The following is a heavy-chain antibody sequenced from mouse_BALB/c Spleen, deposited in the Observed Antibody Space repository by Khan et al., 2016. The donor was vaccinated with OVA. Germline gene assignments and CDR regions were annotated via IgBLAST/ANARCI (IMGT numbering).Heavy chain of an antibody. J-gene: IGHJ2*01. CDR2: INPSSGHT. V-gene: IGHV1-7*01. CDR1: GYTFSNYW. CDR3: ARDRIDY. Sequence: VQLQQSGAELAKPGASVKMSCKASGYTFSNYWIHWVKQRPGQGLEWIGYINPSSGHTYYNQTFNDKATLTTDKSSSTAYMQLSSLTSEDSAVYYCARDRIDYWGQGTTLTVSS.